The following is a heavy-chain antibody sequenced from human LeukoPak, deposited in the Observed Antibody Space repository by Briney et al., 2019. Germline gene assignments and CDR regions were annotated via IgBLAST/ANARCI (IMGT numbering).Heavy chain of an antibody. Sequence: PVASVKVSCKASGGTFSSYAISWVRQAPGQGLEWMGGIIPIFGTANYAQKFQGRVTITADESTSTAYMELSSLRSEDTAVYYCARAYSAATRGLRRYYYYYGMDVWGKGTTVTVSS. CDR1: GGTFSSYA. CDR3: ARAYSAATRGLRRYYYYYGMDV. V-gene: IGHV1-69*01. D-gene: IGHD2-15*01. J-gene: IGHJ6*04. CDR2: IIPIFGTA.